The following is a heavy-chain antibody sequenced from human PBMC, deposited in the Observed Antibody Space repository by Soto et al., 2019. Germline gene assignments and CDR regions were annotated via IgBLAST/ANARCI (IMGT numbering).Heavy chain of an antibody. CDR1: GFTFSRKS. V-gene: IGHV3-21*06. CDR3: ATDSLRGDFDY. J-gene: IGHJ4*02. Sequence: EVQLVESGGGLVKPGGSLRLSCAASGFTFSRKSLHWVRQAPGKGLEWVASISSGSTYIYYADSVKGRFTVSRDNAKSSLYLQMNSWRAEDTAVYYCATDSLRGDFDYWGQGTLVTVSS. CDR2: ISSGSTYI. D-gene: IGHD3-16*01.